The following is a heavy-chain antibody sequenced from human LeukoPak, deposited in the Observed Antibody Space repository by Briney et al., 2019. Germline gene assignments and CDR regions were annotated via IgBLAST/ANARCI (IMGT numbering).Heavy chain of an antibody. V-gene: IGHV1-18*01. Sequence: ASVKVSCKASGYTLTNYGISWVRQAPGQGLECMGWISAHNGNTDYAQKFQDRVTMTTDTSTSTASMELRSLRSGDTAVYYCARDRPDYSGSGIHNWFDPWGQGTLVTVSS. J-gene: IGHJ5*02. CDR2: ISAHNGNT. CDR1: GYTLTNYG. CDR3: ARDRPDYSGSGIHNWFDP. D-gene: IGHD3-10*01.